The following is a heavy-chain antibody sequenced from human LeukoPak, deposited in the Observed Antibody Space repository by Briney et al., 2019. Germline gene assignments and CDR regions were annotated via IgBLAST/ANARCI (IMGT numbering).Heavy chain of an antibody. V-gene: IGHV1-2*02. CDR3: ARLTRSSSWGDYYYYYMDV. J-gene: IGHJ6*03. CDR2: INPDSGGT. CDR1: GYTFTGYY. D-gene: IGHD6-6*01. Sequence: ASVKVSCKASGYTFTGYYMHWVRQAPGQGLEWMGWINPDSGGTNYAQKFQGRVTMTRDTSISTAYMELSRLRSDDTAVYYCARLTRSSSWGDYYYYYMDVWGKGTTVTVSS.